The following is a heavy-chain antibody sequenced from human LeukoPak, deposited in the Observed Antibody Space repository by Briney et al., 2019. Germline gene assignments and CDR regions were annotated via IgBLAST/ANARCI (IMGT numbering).Heavy chain of an antibody. CDR3: ASYGDYADY. D-gene: IGHD4-17*01. CDR1: GGTFSSYA. CDR2: IIPILGIA. V-gene: IGHV1-69*04. Sequence: SVKVSCKASGGTFSSYAISWVRQAPGQGLEWMGRIIPILGIANYAQKFQGRVTITADKSTSTAYMELRSLRSDDTAVYYCASYGDYADYWGQGTLVTVSS. J-gene: IGHJ4*02.